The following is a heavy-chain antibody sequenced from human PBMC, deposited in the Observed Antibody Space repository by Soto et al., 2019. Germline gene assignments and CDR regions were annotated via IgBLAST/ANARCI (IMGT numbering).Heavy chain of an antibody. Sequence: GGSLRLSCAASGFTFCSYTMIWVRQAPGKGLEWVSSISSSSSYIYYADSVKGRFTISRDNAKNSLYLQMNSLRAEDTAVYYCARFGYTTEAHWGQGTLVTVSS. V-gene: IGHV3-21*01. D-gene: IGHD5-12*01. CDR1: GFTFCSYT. CDR2: ISSSSSYI. J-gene: IGHJ4*02. CDR3: ARFGYTTEAH.